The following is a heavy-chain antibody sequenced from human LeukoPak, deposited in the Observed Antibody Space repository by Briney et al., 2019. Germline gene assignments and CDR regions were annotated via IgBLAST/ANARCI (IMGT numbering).Heavy chain of an antibody. J-gene: IGHJ4*02. D-gene: IGHD3-16*01. V-gene: IGHV3-7*01. CDR2: IKQDGSEK. Sequence: GGSLRLSCAASGFAFSTYWMTWVRQAPGKGLEWVANIKQDGSEKYYVDSVKGRFTISRDNAKNSLYLRMNSLKVEDTAVYFCANLRLEGWGQGTLVTVSS. CDR3: ANLRLEG. CDR1: GFAFSTYW.